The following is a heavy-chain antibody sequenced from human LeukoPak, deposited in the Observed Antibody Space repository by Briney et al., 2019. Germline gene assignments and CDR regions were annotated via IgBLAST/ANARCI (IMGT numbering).Heavy chain of an antibody. CDR1: GFTFSSYW. J-gene: IGHJ4*02. Sequence: PGGSLRLSCAASGFTFSSYWMSWVRQAPGKGLEWVANIKQDGSEKYYVDSVKGRFTISRDNAKNSLYLQMNSLRAEDTAVYYCARDRDVSYYYGSGSFDYWGQGTLVTVSS. CDR3: ARDRDVSYYYGSGSFDY. V-gene: IGHV3-7*01. CDR2: IKQDGSEK. D-gene: IGHD3-10*01.